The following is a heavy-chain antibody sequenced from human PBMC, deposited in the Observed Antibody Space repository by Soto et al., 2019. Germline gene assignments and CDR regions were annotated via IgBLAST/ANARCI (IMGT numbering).Heavy chain of an antibody. D-gene: IGHD4-4*01. CDR1: GYSFTSYW. CDR2: MHPGDSDT. Sequence: GASLKISCKGSGYSFTSYWIGWVRQMPGKGLEWMGIMHPGDSDTRYSPSFQGQVTISADKSISTAYLQWSSLKASDTAMYYCTLAVTGSGWRYWGLRTLVAVCS. CDR3: TLAVTGSGWRY. J-gene: IGHJ4*02. V-gene: IGHV5-51*01.